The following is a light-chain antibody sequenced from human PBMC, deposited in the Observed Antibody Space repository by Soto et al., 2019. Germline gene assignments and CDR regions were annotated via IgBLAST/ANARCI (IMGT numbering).Light chain of an antibody. CDR3: QQYNDWPRT. CDR1: QSVSNK. V-gene: IGKV3-15*01. Sequence: EIVMTQSPATLSVSPGERATLSCRASQSVSNKLAWYQQKPGQAPRLLIYGASTRATGSPDRFSASGSATEFTLTISSLQSEDFAVYYCQQYNDWPRTFGQGTKVDI. J-gene: IGKJ1*01. CDR2: GAS.